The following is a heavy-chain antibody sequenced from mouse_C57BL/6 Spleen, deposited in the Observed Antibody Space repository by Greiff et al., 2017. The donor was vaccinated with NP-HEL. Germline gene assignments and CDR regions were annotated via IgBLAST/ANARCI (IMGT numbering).Heavy chain of an antibody. Sequence: EVQLQQSGAELVRPGASVKLSCTASGFNIQDYYMHWVKQRPEPGLEWIGRIDPEDVDTEYAPKFQGKATMTADKSSNTSYLKLSSLTSEVTAFYYWTGTGDFDYWGQGTTLTVSS. V-gene: IGHV14-1*01. J-gene: IGHJ2*01. CDR2: IDPEDVDT. CDR1: GFNIQDYY. D-gene: IGHD3-3*01. CDR3: TGTGDFDY.